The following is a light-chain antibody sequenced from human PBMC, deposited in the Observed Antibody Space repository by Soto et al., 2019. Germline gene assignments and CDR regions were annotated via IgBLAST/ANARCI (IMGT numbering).Light chain of an antibody. J-gene: IGLJ1*01. Sequence: QSVLTQPPSASGSPGQSVTISCTGTSSDVGAYNYVSWYQQLPGKAPKLIIYEVSKRPSGVPDRFSGSKSGNTASLTVSGLQAEDEADYYCTSYAGIYRFFYVFGTGTKVTVL. CDR1: SSDVGAYNY. CDR2: EVS. V-gene: IGLV2-8*01. CDR3: TSYAGIYRFFYV.